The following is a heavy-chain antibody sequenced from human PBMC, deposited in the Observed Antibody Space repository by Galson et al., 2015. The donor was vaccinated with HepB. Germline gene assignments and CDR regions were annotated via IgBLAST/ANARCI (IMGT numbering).Heavy chain of an antibody. V-gene: IGHV1-69*13. CDR3: ARLSVPAAIFSSPSRYYYMDV. D-gene: IGHD2-2*01. Sequence: SVKVSCKASGGTFSSYAISWVRQAPGQGLEWMGGIIPIFGTANYAQKFQGRVTITADESTSTAYMELSSLRSEDTAVYYCARLSVPAAIFSSPSRYYYMDVWGKGTTVTVSS. CDR2: IIPIFGTA. CDR1: GGTFSSYA. J-gene: IGHJ6*03.